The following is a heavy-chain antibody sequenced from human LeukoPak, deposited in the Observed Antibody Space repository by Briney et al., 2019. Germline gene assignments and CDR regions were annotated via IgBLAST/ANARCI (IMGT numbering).Heavy chain of an antibody. J-gene: IGHJ4*02. V-gene: IGHV3-9*01. Sequence: GGSLRLSCAAFGFTFDEYAMHWVRQAPGKGLEWVSGISWNSGLIDYADSVKGRFTISRDNAKNSLYLQMNGLKAEDTAFYYCAKVGIFGLVTYYFDYWGQGTLVTVSS. CDR3: AKVGIFGLVTYYFDY. D-gene: IGHD3/OR15-3a*01. CDR2: ISWNSGLI. CDR1: GFTFDEYA.